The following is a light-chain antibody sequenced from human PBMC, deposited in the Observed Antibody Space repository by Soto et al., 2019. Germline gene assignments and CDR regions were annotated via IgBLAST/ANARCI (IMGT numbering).Light chain of an antibody. CDR2: AAS. CDR1: QCISTY. J-gene: IGKJ2*01. CDR3: QKYNSAPHT. V-gene: IGKV1-27*01. Sequence: DIQMTQSPSSLSASVGDRVTITCRASQCISTYLAWYQQKPGKGPKLLIYAASTLQSGVPSRFSGSGSGTDFTLTISSLQPEDVATYYCQKYNSAPHTFGQGTKLEIK.